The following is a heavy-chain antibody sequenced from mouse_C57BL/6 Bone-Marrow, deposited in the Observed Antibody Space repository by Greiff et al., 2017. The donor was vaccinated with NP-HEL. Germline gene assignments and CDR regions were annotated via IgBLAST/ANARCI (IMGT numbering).Heavy chain of an antibody. CDR1: GYTFTSYG. Sequence: QVHVKQSGAELARPGASVKLSCKASGYTFTSYGISWVKQRTGQGLEWIGEIYPRSGNTYYNEKFKGKATLTADKSSSTAYMELRSLTSEDSAVYFCAREGWSSGYVGYWGQGTTLTVSS. J-gene: IGHJ2*01. V-gene: IGHV1-81*01. CDR3: AREGWSSGYVGY. D-gene: IGHD3-2*02. CDR2: IYPRSGNT.